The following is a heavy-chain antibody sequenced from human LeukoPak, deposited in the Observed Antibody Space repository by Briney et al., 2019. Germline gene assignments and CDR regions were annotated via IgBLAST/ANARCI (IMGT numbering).Heavy chain of an antibody. V-gene: IGHV3-23*01. D-gene: IGHD1-26*01. CDR1: GFTVSSNY. CDR3: AKVWDFSGSHFIDY. CDR2: ISGSGGST. Sequence: PGGSLRLSCAASGFTVSSNYMSWVRQAPGKGLECVSGISGSGGSTYYTDSVKGRFTISRDNSKNTLYLQMNSLSAEDTAVYYCAKVWDFSGSHFIDYWGQGTLVTVSS. J-gene: IGHJ4*02.